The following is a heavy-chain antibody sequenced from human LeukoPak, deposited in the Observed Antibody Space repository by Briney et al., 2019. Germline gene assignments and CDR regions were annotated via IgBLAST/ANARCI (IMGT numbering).Heavy chain of an antibody. Sequence: ASVKVSCKASGYTFTSYYMHWVRQAPGQGLEWMGIINPSGGGTSYAQKFQGRVTMTRDMSTSTVYMELSSLRSEDTAVYYCARDRAYDSSGFSLGYYYMDVWGKGTTVTVSS. CDR2: INPSGGGT. V-gene: IGHV1-46*01. CDR1: GYTFTSYY. D-gene: IGHD3-22*01. J-gene: IGHJ6*03. CDR3: ARDRAYDSSGFSLGYYYMDV.